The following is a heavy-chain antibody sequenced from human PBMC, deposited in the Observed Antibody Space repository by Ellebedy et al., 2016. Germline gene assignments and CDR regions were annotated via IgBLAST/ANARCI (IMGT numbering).Heavy chain of an antibody. CDR2: IFPDDSET. Sequence: GESLKISCRVSGESLLNYWIGWVRQMPGKGLEYMGIIFPDDSETKYSPSFQGQVTISADSSITTAFLRWSSLRASDTAIYYCARGDHYAEHADASHVWGQGTQVTVSS. V-gene: IGHV5-51*01. D-gene: IGHD3-16*01. CDR3: ARGDHYAEHADASHV. J-gene: IGHJ4*02. CDR1: GESLLNYW.